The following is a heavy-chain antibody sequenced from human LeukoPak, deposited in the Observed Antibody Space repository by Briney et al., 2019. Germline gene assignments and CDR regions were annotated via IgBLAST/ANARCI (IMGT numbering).Heavy chain of an antibody. CDR2: INPNSGGT. D-gene: IGHD3-10*01. Sequence: ASVKVSCKASGYTFTSYGISWVRQAPGQGLEWMGWINPNSGGTNYAQKFQGRVTMTRDTSISTAYMELSRLRSDDTAVYYCAREGFTLDGERGSGSPINRGRDYYYGMDVWGQGTTVTVSS. J-gene: IGHJ6*02. V-gene: IGHV1-2*02. CDR3: AREGFTLDGERGSGSPINRGRDYYYGMDV. CDR1: GYTFTSYG.